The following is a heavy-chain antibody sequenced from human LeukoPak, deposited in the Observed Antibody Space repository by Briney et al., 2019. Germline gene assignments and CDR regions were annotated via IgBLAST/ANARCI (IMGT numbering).Heavy chain of an antibody. CDR3: ARPRAYANTWYGRDNAFDI. CDR2: IYPGDSDT. CDR1: GYSFTSYW. Sequence: GESLKISCKGSGYSFTSYWIGWVRQMPGKGLEWMGIIYPGDSDTRYSPSFQGQVTISADKYISTAYLQWSSLKASDTAMYYCARPRAYANTWYGRDNAFDIWGPGTMVTVSS. J-gene: IGHJ3*02. D-gene: IGHD6-13*01. V-gene: IGHV5-51*01.